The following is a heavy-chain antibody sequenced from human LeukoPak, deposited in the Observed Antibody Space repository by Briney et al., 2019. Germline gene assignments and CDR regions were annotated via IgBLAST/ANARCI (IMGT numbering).Heavy chain of an antibody. V-gene: IGHV3-13*01. CDR1: GFTFSSYD. J-gene: IGHJ3*02. CDR2: IGTAGDT. D-gene: IGHD6-19*01. CDR3: ARAAYSSDWHAFDI. Sequence: GGSLRLSCAASGFTFSSYDMHWVRQATGKGLEWVSAIGTAGDTYYPGSVKGRFTISRENAKNSLYLQMNSLRAGDTAVYYCARAAYSSDWHAFDIWGQGTMVTVSS.